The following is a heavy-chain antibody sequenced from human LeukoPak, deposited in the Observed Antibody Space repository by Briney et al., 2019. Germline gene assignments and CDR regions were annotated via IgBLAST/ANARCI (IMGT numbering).Heavy chain of an antibody. Sequence: PGGSLRLSCAASGFTFSSYSMNWVRQAPGKGLEWVSSISSSSSYIYYADSVKGRFTISRDNAKNSLYLQMNSLRAEDTAVYYCARDPRYYYDSSGNRVYWGQGTLVTVSS. D-gene: IGHD3-22*01. CDR3: ARDPRYYYDSSGNRVY. CDR1: GFTFSSYS. J-gene: IGHJ4*02. CDR2: ISSSSSYI. V-gene: IGHV3-21*01.